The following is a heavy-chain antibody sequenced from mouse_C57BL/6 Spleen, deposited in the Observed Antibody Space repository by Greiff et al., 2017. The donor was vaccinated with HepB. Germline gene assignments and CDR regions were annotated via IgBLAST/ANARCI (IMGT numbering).Heavy chain of an antibody. J-gene: IGHJ2*01. CDR3: ARRYYGSSLDY. Sequence: DVMLVESGGGLVKPGGSLKLSCAASGFTFSDYGMHWVRQAPEKGLEWVAYISSGTSTIYYADTVKGRFTISRDNAKNTLFLQMTSLRSEDTAMYYCARRYYGSSLDYWGQGTTLTVSS. CDR1: GFTFSDYG. V-gene: IGHV5-17*01. D-gene: IGHD1-1*01. CDR2: ISSGTSTI.